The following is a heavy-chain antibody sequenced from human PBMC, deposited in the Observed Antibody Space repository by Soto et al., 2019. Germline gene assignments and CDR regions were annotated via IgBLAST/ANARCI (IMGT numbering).Heavy chain of an antibody. CDR1: GYTFTSYG. J-gene: IGHJ5*02. CDR2: ISAYNGNT. D-gene: IGHD4-17*01. Sequence: ASVKVSCKASGYTFTSYGISWVRQAPGQGLEWMGWISAYNGNTNYAQKLQGRVTMTTDTSTSTAYMELRSLRSDDTAVYYCARAESTVTTSRIWFDPWGQGTLVTVSS. V-gene: IGHV1-18*01. CDR3: ARAESTVTTSRIWFDP.